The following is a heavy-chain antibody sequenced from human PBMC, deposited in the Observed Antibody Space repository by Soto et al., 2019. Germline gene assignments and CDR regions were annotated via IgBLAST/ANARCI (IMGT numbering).Heavy chain of an antibody. CDR3: ATQTTVTTYLDY. J-gene: IGHJ4*02. Sequence: GGSLSLSCAASGFTFSSYGMHWVRQAPGKGLEWGAVIWYDGSNKYYADSVKGRFTISRDNSKNTLYLQMNSLSAEDTAVYYCATQTTVTTYLDYWGQGTLVTVSS. V-gene: IGHV3-33*01. CDR2: IWYDGSNK. D-gene: IGHD4-4*01. CDR1: GFTFSSYG.